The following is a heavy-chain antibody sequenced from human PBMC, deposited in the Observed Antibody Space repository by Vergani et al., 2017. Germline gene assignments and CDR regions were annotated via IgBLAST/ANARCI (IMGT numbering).Heavy chain of an antibody. J-gene: IGHJ6*03. V-gene: IGHV4-4*07. CDR2: IYTSGST. Sequence: QVQLQESGPGLVKPSETLSLTCTVSGGSISSYYWSWIRQPAGKGLEWIGRIYTSGSTNYNPSLKSRVTMSVDTSKNQFSLKLSSVTAADTAVYYCARDARIAVAGNQPPYYYYYYMDVWGKGTTVTVSS. CDR1: GGSISSYY. D-gene: IGHD6-19*01. CDR3: ARDARIAVAGNQPPYYYYYYMDV.